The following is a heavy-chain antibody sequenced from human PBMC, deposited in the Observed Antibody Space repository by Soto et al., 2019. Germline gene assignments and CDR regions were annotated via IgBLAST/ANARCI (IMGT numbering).Heavy chain of an antibody. D-gene: IGHD6-19*01. CDR3: ARVSIAVAGSGGYAFDI. Sequence: GGSLRLSCAASGFTFSSYSMNWVRQAPGKGLEWVSSISSSSSYIYYADSVKGRFTISRDNAKNSLYLQMNSLRAEDTAVYYWARVSIAVAGSGGYAFDIWGQGTMVTVSS. CDR1: GFTFSSYS. CDR2: ISSSSSYI. J-gene: IGHJ3*02. V-gene: IGHV3-21*01.